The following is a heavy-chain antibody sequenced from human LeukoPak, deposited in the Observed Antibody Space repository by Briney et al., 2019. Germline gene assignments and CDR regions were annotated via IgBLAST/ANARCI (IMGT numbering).Heavy chain of an antibody. J-gene: IGHJ4*02. CDR1: GFTFNSFG. CDR3: ARVGYDFWSAYYFDY. D-gene: IGHD3-3*01. V-gene: IGHV3-48*04. Sequence: ESGGSLRLSCAASGFTFNSFGMSWVRQAPGKGLEWLSYISSSSSTIYYADSVRGRFTISRDNAKNSLYLQMNSLRAEDTAVYYCARVGYDFWSAYYFDYWGQGTLVTVSS. CDR2: ISSSSSTI.